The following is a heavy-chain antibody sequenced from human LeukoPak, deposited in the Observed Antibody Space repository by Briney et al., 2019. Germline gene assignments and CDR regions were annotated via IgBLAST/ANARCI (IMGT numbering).Heavy chain of an antibody. CDR1: GGSISSGGYS. CDR3: ASRYCSGGSCPGDY. J-gene: IGHJ4*02. CDR2: IYHSGST. Sequence: PSETLSLTCAVSGGSISSGGYSWSWIRQPPGKGLEWIGYIYHSGSTYYNPSLKSRVTISVDRSKNQFSLKLSSVTAADTAVYYCASRYCSGGSCPGDYWGQGTLVTVSS. D-gene: IGHD2-15*01. V-gene: IGHV4-30-2*01.